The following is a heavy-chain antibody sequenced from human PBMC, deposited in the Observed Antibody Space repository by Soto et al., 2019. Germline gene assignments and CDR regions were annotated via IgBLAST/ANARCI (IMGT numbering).Heavy chain of an antibody. D-gene: IGHD2-15*01. CDR2: IYYSGST. CDR1: GGSISSYY. J-gene: IGHJ4*02. CDR3: ASARYCSGGSCPLNFDY. Sequence: QVQLQESGPGLVKPSETLSLTCTVSGGSISSYYWSWIRQPPGKGLEWIGYIYYSGSTNYNPSLKSRVTISVDTSKNQFSLKLSSVTAADTAVYYCASARYCSGGSCPLNFDYWGQGTLVTVSS. V-gene: IGHV4-59*08.